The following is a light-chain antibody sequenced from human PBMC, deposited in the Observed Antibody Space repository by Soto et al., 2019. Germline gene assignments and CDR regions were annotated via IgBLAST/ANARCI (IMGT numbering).Light chain of an antibody. J-gene: IGKJ5*01. CDR3: QQYGTSPIT. CDR1: QSVSSN. CDR2: LAS. Sequence: IVLTPSPGTLSLSPGARATLSCRASQSVSSNLAWYQQKPGQAPRLLIYLASNKATGIPDRVSGSGSGTDFTLTINRLEPEDFAVYYCQQYGTSPITFGQGTRLEIK. V-gene: IGKV3-20*01.